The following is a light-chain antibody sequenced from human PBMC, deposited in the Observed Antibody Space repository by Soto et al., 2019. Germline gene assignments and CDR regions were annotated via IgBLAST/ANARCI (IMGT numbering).Light chain of an antibody. CDR3: SSYTTSSTLAVV. J-gene: IGLJ2*01. CDR1: SSDIGGYDY. Sequence: QSALTQPASVSGSPGQSITISCTGTSSDIGGYDYVSWYQQHPGKAPKLMIFDVSSRPSGVSNRFSGSKSGYTASLTISGLPAEDEADYYCSSYTTSSTLAVVFGGGTKLTVL. CDR2: DVS. V-gene: IGLV2-14*03.